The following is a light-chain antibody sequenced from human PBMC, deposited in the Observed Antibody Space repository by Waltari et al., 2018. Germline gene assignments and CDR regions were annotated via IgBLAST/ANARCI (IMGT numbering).Light chain of an antibody. Sequence: SSALTQPPSVSVSPGQTARITCSGHTLPKTFVYWYHQKSGRAPVLVLDKDNKRPYGMSERFSGSSSVTMAALTISGAQVEDEGDYYCYSTLGSDNHGAVFGGGTTLTVL. CDR3: YSTLGSDNHGAV. CDR1: TLPKTF. V-gene: IGLV3-10*01. J-gene: IGLJ3*02. CDR2: KDN.